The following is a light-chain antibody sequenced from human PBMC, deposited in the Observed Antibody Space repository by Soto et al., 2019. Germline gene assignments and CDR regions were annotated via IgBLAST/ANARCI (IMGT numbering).Light chain of an antibody. V-gene: IGLV2-14*01. CDR1: RDDIGDYNY. CDR2: EVS. CDR3: SSYTSSDTLG. Sequence: QSALTQPASVSGSPGQSITISCTGTRDDIGDYNYVSWYLQYPGKAPKLIIFEVSKRPSGVSDRFSGSKSGNTASLTISGVQTEDEATYFFSSYTSSDTLGFGGGTKLT. J-gene: IGLJ3*02.